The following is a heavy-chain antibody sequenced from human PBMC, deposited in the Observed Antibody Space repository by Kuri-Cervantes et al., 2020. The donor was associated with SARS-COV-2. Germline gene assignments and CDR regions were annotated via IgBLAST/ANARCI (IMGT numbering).Heavy chain of an antibody. D-gene: IGHD7-27*01. J-gene: IGHJ4*02. CDR2: ISYDGSNK. V-gene: IGHV3-30-3*01. Sequence: GESLKISCAASGFTFSSYAMHWVRQAPGKGLERVAVISYDGSNKYYADSVKGRFTISRDNSKNTLYLQMNSLRAEDTAVYYCTRDITGDPGRGGYWGQGTLVTVSS. CDR3: TRDITGDPGRGGY. CDR1: GFTFSSYA.